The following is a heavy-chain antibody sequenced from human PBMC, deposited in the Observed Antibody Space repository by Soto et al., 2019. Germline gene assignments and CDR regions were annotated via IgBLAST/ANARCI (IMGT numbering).Heavy chain of an antibody. CDR1: GGSMSSSNW. CDR2: THHSGST. CDR3: ARDGGAVLLWFGELLSPEGYYYYYYGMDV. V-gene: IGHV4-4*02. Sequence: SETLSLTCTVSGGSMSSSNWWNWVRQPPGKGLEWIGETHHSGSTYYNPSLKSRVTISVDTSKNQFSLKLRSVTAADKAVYYCARDGGAVLLWFGELLSPEGYYYYYYGMDVWGQGTTVTVSS. D-gene: IGHD3-10*01. J-gene: IGHJ6*02.